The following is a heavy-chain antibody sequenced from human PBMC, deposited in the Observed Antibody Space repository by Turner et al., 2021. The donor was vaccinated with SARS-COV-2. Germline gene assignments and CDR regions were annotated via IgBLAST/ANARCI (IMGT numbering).Heavy chain of an antibody. J-gene: IGHJ5*02. V-gene: IGHV1-18*01. Sequence: QVQLVQSGAEGHRPWASLTVSCTTFGYTFSQYGVSWVRQAPGQGLEWMGWIITYDGKVQYTRKFVDRITLTMDTSTKTAYMELTSLRSDDTAVYVCARDDDRDTEMITSGHNWLDPWGQGTLVTVSS. CDR1: GYTFSQYG. D-gene: IGHD3-16*01. CDR2: IITYDGKV. CDR3: ARDDDRDTEMITSGHNWLDP.